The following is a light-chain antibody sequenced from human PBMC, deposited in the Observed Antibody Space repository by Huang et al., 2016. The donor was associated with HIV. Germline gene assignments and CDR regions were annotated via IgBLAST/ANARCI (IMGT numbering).Light chain of an antibody. CDR2: DAS. CDR3: QQRSNWRT. J-gene: IGKJ5*01. Sequence: EIVLTQSPATLSLSPGERATLPCRASQSVSSYLAWYQQKPGKAPRLLIYDASNRATCIPSRFSGSGSGTDFTLTISSLEPEDFAVYYCQQRSNWRTFGQGTRLEIK. V-gene: IGKV3-11*01. CDR1: QSVSSY.